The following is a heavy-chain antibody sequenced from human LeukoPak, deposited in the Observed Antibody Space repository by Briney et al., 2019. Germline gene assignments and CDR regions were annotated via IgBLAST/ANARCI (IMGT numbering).Heavy chain of an antibody. J-gene: IGHJ4*01. V-gene: IGHV4-34*01. CDR3: ARRWDSSGYSYDY. CDR2: INHSGST. CDR1: GGSFSGYY. D-gene: IGHD3-22*01. Sequence: PSETLSLTCAVYGGSFSGYYWSWIRQPPGKGLEWIGEINHSGSTNYNPSLKSRVTISVDTSKSQFSLKLTSVTAADTAVYYCARRWDSSGYSYDYWGQGTQVTVSS.